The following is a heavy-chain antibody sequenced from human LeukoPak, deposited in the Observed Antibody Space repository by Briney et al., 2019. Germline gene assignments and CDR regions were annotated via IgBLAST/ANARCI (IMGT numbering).Heavy chain of an antibody. CDR2: INHVATT. V-gene: IGHV4-34*01. D-gene: IGHD3-10*01. CDR3: ARGRTGSTNYDY. J-gene: IGHJ4*02. CDR1: GGSFSDYL. Sequence: SETLSLTCGVSGGSFSDYLWSWIRQPPGKGLEWIGQINHVATTNYNPSLKSRVTMSVDRSKNQFSLRLSSVTAADRAVYYCARGRTGSTNYDYGGQGVLVTVSS.